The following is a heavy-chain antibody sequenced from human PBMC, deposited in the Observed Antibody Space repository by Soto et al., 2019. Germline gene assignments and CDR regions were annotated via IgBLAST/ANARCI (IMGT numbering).Heavy chain of an antibody. V-gene: IGHV4-31*03. D-gene: IGHD4-17*01. CDR3: ARALSTARYYYYFMDV. CDR2: IYYSGST. J-gene: IGHJ6*03. CDR1: GGSISSGGYY. Sequence: PSETLSLTCTVSGGSISSGGYYWSWIRQHPGKGLEWIGYIYYSGSTYYNPSLKSRVTISVDTSKNQFPLKLSSVTAADTAVYYCARALSTARYYYYFMDVWGKGTTVTVSS.